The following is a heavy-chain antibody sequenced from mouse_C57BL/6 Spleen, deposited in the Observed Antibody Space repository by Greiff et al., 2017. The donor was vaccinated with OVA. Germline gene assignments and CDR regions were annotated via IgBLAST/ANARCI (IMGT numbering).Heavy chain of an antibody. CDR3: ARYYGSNYAMDY. Sequence: VQLKQSGPELVKPGASVKISCKASGYSFTGYYVNWVKQSPEKSLEWIGEINPSTGGTTYNQKFKAKATLTGDKSSSTAYMQLKSLTSEDSAVYYCARYYGSNYAMDYWGQGTSVTVSS. CDR2: INPSTGGT. V-gene: IGHV1-42*01. D-gene: IGHD1-1*01. J-gene: IGHJ4*01. CDR1: GYSFTGYY.